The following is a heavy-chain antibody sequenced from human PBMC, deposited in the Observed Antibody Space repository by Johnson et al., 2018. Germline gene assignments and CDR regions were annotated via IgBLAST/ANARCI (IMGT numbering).Heavy chain of an antibody. V-gene: IGHV6-1*01. CDR3: ERVRVFTRDGDNRELGIYFYYYMDV. J-gene: IGHJ6*03. CDR2: TYYRSKWYS. D-gene: IGHD5-24*01. Sequence: QVQLQQSGPGLVKPSQTLSLTCAISGDSVSSNSAAWTWIRQSPSRGLEWLGRTYYRSKWYSDYAVSVKSRITINPDTSQNQFSLQLNSVTPEDTAVYFCERVRVFTRDGDNRELGIYFYYYMDVWGKGTTVTVSS. CDR1: GDSVSSNSAA.